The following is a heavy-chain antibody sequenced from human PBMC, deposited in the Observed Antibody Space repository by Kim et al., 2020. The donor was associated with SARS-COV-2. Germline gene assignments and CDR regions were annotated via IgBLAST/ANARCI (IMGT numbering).Heavy chain of an antibody. Sequence: AAPVKGRFTIPRDDSKNTLYLQMNSLKTEDTAVYYCTTDPYSNYGVSSDYWGQGTLVTVSS. D-gene: IGHD4-4*01. V-gene: IGHV3-15*01. CDR3: TTDPYSNYGVSSDY. J-gene: IGHJ4*02.